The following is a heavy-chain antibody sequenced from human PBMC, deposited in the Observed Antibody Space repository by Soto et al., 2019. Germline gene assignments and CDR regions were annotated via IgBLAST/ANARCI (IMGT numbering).Heavy chain of an antibody. V-gene: IGHV3-11*01. CDR1: GFTLSDYY. D-gene: IGHD6-13*01. Sequence: QVHLVESGGGLVKPGGSLRLSCAASGFTLSDYYMSWVRQAPGKGLEWVSYISSSSRTLYYADSVRGRFTISRDNAENSLFLQMNSLRAEDTALYYCARNSEHFDYWGQGTLVTVSS. CDR3: ARNSEHFDY. CDR2: ISSSSRTL. J-gene: IGHJ4*02.